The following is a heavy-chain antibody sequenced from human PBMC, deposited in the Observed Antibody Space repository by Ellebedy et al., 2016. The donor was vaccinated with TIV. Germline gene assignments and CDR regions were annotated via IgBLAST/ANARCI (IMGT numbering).Heavy chain of an antibody. Sequence: AASVKVSCKASGGTFSTYAISWVRQAPGEGLEWMGGIIPMFGTTTYAQKFQDRVTITADKSTSTVYMGLSSLRPEDTAVYYCAREGREYNTPSQYFQHWGQGTLVTVSS. V-gene: IGHV1-69*06. D-gene: IGHD6-6*01. CDR3: AREGREYNTPSQYFQH. J-gene: IGHJ1*01. CDR2: IIPMFGTT. CDR1: GGTFSTYA.